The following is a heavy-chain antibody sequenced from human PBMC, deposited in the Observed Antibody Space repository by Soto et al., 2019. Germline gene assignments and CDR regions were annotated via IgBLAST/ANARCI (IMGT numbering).Heavy chain of an antibody. CDR1: GFTFSSYS. CDR2: ISSSSSTI. Sequence: EVQLVESGGGLVQPGGSLRLSCAASGFTFSSYSMNWVRQAPGKGLEWVSYISSSSSTIYYADSVKCRFTISRDNAKNSLYLQMNSLRDEDTAVYYCARDPRVWGSYRPNWFDPWGQGTLVTVSS. J-gene: IGHJ5*02. CDR3: ARDPRVWGSYRPNWFDP. V-gene: IGHV3-48*02. D-gene: IGHD3-16*02.